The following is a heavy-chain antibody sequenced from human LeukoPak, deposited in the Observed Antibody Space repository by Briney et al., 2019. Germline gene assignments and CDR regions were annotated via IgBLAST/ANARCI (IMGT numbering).Heavy chain of an antibody. CDR1: GGSISSYY. Sequence: SETLSLTCTVSGGSISSYYWSWIRQPPGKGLEWIGYIYYSGSTYYNPSLKSRVTISVDTSKNQFSLKLSSVTAADTAVYYCATNGEYYYDSSGYNWFDPWGQGTLVTVSS. D-gene: IGHD3-22*01. CDR3: ATNGEYYYDSSGYNWFDP. V-gene: IGHV4-59*06. CDR2: IYYSGST. J-gene: IGHJ5*02.